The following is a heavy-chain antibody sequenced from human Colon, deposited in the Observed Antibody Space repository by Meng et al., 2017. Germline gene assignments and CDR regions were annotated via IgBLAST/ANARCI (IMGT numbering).Heavy chain of an antibody. CDR2: ISSDGSRK. CDR1: GFTFSADA. D-gene: IGHD1-26*01. CDR3: AKDQGVGGTLGLIDY. Sequence: GGSLLSCAASGFTFSADAMQWVRQAPGKGLEWVAIISSDGSRKFYADSVTGRFTIPRDNSKNTLYLQMDSLRTEDTALYYCAKDQGVGGTLGLIDYWGQGTLVTVSS. J-gene: IGHJ4*02. V-gene: IGHV3-30*04.